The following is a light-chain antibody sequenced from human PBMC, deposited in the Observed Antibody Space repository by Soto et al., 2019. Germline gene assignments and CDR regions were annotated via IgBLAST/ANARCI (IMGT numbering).Light chain of an antibody. J-gene: IGKJ1*01. V-gene: IGKV1-5*03. CDR2: KAS. Sequence: DIQLTQSPSTLSASVGDRVTITCRASQSFNDWLAWFQQKPGRAPNLLIYKASILEIGVPSRFSGSGSGTEFSLTISSLQPDDFAIYYCQQYSNYPWTFGQGTKVEIQ. CDR1: QSFNDW. CDR3: QQYSNYPWT.